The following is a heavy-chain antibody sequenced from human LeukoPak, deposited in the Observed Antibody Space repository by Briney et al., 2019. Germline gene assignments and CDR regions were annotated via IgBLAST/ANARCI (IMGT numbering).Heavy chain of an antibody. CDR2: ISSSSSYI. CDR3: ARVGYGDYVYFDY. V-gene: IGHV3-21*01. CDR1: GFTFSSYS. D-gene: IGHD4-17*01. J-gene: IGHJ4*02. Sequence: GGSLRLSCAASGFTFSSYSMNWVRQAPGKGLEWVSSISSSSSYIYYADSVKGRFTISRDNAKNSLYLQMNSLRAEDTAVYYCARVGYGDYVYFDYWGQGTLVTVSS.